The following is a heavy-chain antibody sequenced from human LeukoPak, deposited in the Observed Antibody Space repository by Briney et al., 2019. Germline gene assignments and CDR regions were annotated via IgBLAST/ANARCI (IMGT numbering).Heavy chain of an antibody. CDR2: ISSSSSTI. V-gene: IGHV3-48*04. Sequence: GRSLRLSCAASGFTFSSYSMNWVRQAPGKGLEWVSYISSSSSTIYYADSVKGRFTISRDNAKNSLYLQMNSLRAEDTAVYYCARVLPKPYYYDSSGPIDAFDIWGQGTMVTVSS. CDR1: GFTFSSYS. J-gene: IGHJ3*02. CDR3: ARVLPKPYYYDSSGPIDAFDI. D-gene: IGHD3-22*01.